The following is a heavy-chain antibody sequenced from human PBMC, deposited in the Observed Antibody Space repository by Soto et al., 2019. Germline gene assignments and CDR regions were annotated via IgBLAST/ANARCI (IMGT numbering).Heavy chain of an antibody. CDR3: ARDKITSVFDY. Sequence: PSETLSLTCSVYGGSLSGYYLTGIRQPPGTWLEWIGEINHSRSTNYNPSLKSRVTISVDTSKNQFSLKLTSVTAAETDVYYCARDKITSVFDYWGQGTLVTVS. CDR1: GGSLSGYY. CDR2: INHSRST. D-gene: IGHD3-10*01. V-gene: IGHV4-34*01. J-gene: IGHJ4*02.